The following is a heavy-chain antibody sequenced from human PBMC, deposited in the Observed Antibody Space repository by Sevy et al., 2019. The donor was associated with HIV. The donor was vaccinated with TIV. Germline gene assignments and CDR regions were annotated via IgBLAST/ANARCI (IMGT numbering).Heavy chain of an antibody. Sequence: GGSLRLSCAASGFTFSSYGMHWVRQAPGKGLEWVAVIWYDGSNKYYADSVKGRFTISRDNSKNMLYLQMNSLRAEDTAVYYCSKDDKYSSNFDYWGQGTLVTVSS. CDR2: IWYDGSNK. CDR3: SKDDKYSSNFDY. V-gene: IGHV3-33*06. D-gene: IGHD6-19*01. CDR1: GFTFSSYG. J-gene: IGHJ4*02.